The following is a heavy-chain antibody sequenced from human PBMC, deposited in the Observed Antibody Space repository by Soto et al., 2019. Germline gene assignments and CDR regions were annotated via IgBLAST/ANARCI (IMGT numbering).Heavy chain of an antibody. CDR2: IYYSEST. V-gene: IGHV4-59*01. D-gene: IGHD3-10*01. J-gene: IGHJ3*02. CDR1: RGPISSYY. Sequence: LSLTCTVSRGPISSYYWSSIRQPLGKGLEWIGYIYYSESTNYTPALKSRVTISVDTSKHQFSLMRRSVTAADTAVYYCARDPYMVREGRWAFDIWGQETMVTVSS. CDR3: ARDPYMVREGRWAFDI.